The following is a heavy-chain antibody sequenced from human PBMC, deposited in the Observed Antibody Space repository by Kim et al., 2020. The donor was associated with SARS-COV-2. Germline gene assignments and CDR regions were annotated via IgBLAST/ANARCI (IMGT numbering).Heavy chain of an antibody. Sequence: GGSLRLSCAASGFTFSSYSMNWVRQAPGKGLEWVSYISSSSSTIYYADSVKGRFTISRDNAKNSLYLQMNSLRDEDTAVYYCARVQLWLVYYYYYGMDVWGQGTTVTVSS. D-gene: IGHD5-18*01. CDR2: ISSSSSTI. J-gene: IGHJ6*02. CDR3: ARVQLWLVYYYYYGMDV. V-gene: IGHV3-48*02. CDR1: GFTFSSYS.